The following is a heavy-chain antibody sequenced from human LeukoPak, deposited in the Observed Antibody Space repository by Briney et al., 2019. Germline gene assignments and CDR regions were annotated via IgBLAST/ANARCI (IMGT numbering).Heavy chain of an antibody. CDR2: ISWDGGST. D-gene: IGHD5-12*01. CDR3: AKGLRDSGYDSRLMDY. CDR1: GFTFDDYT. Sequence: PGGSLRLSCAASGFTFDDYTMHWVRQAPGKGLEWVSLISWDGGSTYYADSVKGRFTISRDNSKNSLYLQMNSLRTEDTALYYCAKGLRDSGYDSRLMDYWGQGTLVTVSS. V-gene: IGHV3-43*01. J-gene: IGHJ4*02.